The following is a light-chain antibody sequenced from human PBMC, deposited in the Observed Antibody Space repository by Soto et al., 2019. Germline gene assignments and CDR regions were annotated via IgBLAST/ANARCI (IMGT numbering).Light chain of an antibody. J-gene: IGKJ4*01. CDR2: DAS. V-gene: IGKV3-11*01. CDR1: QSVSSY. CDR3: QQRSNWAT. Sequence: EIVLTQSSATLSLSPRERATLSCRASQSVSSYLAWYQQKPGHAPRLLIYDASNRATGIPARFSGSGSGTDFTLTISSLEPEDFAVYYCQQRSNWATFGGGTKVEIK.